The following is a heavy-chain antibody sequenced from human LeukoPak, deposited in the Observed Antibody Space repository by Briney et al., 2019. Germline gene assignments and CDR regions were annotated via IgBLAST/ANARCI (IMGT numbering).Heavy chain of an antibody. CDR3: ARQPTVKRGAVASNFDY. CDR1: GGLITSTILY. CDR2: IYYNGIT. V-gene: IGHV4-39*01. Sequence: SETLCLSCSVSGGLITSTILYWACIRQPPGQGLEWIASIYYNGITYYHAFLESRVTLSVDTSRNQFSLRLSSVSAADTSVYCCARQPTVKRGAVASNFDYWGQGNLVTVSS. D-gene: IGHD6-19*01. J-gene: IGHJ4*02.